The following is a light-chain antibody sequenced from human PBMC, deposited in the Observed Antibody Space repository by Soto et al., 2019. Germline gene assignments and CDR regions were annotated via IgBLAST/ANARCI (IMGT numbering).Light chain of an antibody. CDR1: QSISSW. CDR2: KAS. CDR3: QQYHTYRWT. V-gene: IGKV1-5*03. Sequence: DIQMTQSPSTLSASVGDRVTITCRASQSISSWLAWYQQKPGKAPKFLIYKASNLESGVPSRFSGSGSGTEFTLTISSLQPDDFAAYYCQQYHTYRWTFGQGTKVEIK. J-gene: IGKJ1*01.